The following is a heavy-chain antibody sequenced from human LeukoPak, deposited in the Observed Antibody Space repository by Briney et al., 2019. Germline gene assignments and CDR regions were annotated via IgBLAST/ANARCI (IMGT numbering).Heavy chain of an antibody. CDR3: ARGPPYIVVVTAIGFFDY. V-gene: IGHV4-61*01. D-gene: IGHD2-21*02. Sequence: SETLSLTCTVSGGSVSSGTFYWSWIRQPPGKGLEWIGYIYYSGSTNYNPSLKSRVTISVDTSKNQFSLKLSSVTAADTAVYYCARGPPYIVVVTAIGFFDYWGQGTLVTVSS. CDR1: GGSVSSGTFY. CDR2: IYYSGST. J-gene: IGHJ4*02.